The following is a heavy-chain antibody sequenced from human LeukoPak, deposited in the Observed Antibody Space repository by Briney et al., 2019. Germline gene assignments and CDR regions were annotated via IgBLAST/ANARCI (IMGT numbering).Heavy chain of an antibody. CDR3: ARRDSSSWWSYFDY. D-gene: IGHD6-13*01. J-gene: IGHJ4*02. Sequence: SETLSLTCTVSGGSISSYYWSWIRQPPGKGLEWIGYIYYSGSTNYNPSLKSRVTISVDTSKNQFSLKLSSVTAADTVVYYCARRDSSSWWSYFDYWGQGTLVTVSS. V-gene: IGHV4-59*01. CDR1: GGSISSYY. CDR2: IYYSGST.